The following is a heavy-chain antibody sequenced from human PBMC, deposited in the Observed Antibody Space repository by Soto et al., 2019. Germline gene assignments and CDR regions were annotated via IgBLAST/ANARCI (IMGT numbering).Heavy chain of an antibody. CDR1: GYTSTRPG. J-gene: IGHJ6*02. D-gene: IGHD5-12*01. Sequence: DSMHVPCKASGYTSTRPGLSWVRQAPGQGLEWMGWISTYNGDTNYAQTFQGRVTMTTDTSTSTVYMELRSLRSDNTAVYYCAREGVATYYYYGMDIWG. V-gene: IGHV1-18*01. CDR3: AREGVATYYYYGMDI. CDR2: ISTYNGDT.